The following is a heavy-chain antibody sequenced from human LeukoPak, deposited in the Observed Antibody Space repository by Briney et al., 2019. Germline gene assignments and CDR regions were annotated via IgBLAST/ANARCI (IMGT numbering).Heavy chain of an antibody. CDR1: VYWLTSHL. Sequence: SRTRNVCVYWLTSHLVSWIRQTARYGPAWIGYVFHSGTTNYSPSLKCRVTISLDTSKRQFYLRLASVTAADTAVYYCARGMATVTDAFDIWGRGTMVSVSS. V-gene: IGHV4-4*08. J-gene: IGHJ3*02. D-gene: IGHD5-24*01. CDR3: ARGMATVTDAFDI. CDR2: VFHSGTT.